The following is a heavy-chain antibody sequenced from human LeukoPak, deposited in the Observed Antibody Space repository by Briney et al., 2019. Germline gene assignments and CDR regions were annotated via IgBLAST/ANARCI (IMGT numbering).Heavy chain of an antibody. CDR1: GGSISSHY. CDR2: ISGSGGST. J-gene: IGHJ4*02. D-gene: IGHD3-10*01. V-gene: IGHV3-23*01. CDR3: AKDRRAGSYDY. Sequence: PSETLSLTCIVSGGSISSHYWTWVRQAPGKGLEWVSAISGSGGSTYYADSVKGRFTISRDNSKNTLYLQMNSLRAEDTAVYYCAKDRRAGSYDYWGQGTLVTVSS.